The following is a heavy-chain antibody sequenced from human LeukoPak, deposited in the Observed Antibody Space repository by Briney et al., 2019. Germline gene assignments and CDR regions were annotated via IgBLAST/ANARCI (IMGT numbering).Heavy chain of an antibody. J-gene: IGHJ6*02. Sequence: PSETLSLTCTLSVGSISIYYWSWIRQPPGKGLEWIGYIYYSGSTNYNPSLKSRVTISVDTSKNQFSLKLSSVTAADTAVYYCARDDYGDPTYYYGMDVWGQGTTVTVSS. CDR3: ARDDYGDPTYYYGMDV. CDR1: VGSISIYY. CDR2: IYYSGST. V-gene: IGHV4-59*01. D-gene: IGHD4-17*01.